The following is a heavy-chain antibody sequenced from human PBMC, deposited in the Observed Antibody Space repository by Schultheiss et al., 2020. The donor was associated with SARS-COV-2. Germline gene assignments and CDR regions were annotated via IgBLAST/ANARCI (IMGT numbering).Heavy chain of an antibody. J-gene: IGHJ6*02. D-gene: IGHD2-8*02. V-gene: IGHV4-61*10. Sequence: SETLSLTCTVSGGSVSSGSYYWSWIRQPAGKGLEWIGGIFTSGSTKYNPSLKSRVTISVDTSKNQFSLKLSSVTAADTAVYYCARGDTGPYYYYYYGMDVWGQGTTVTVSS. CDR1: GGSVSSGSYY. CDR2: IFTSGST. CDR3: ARGDTGPYYYYYYGMDV.